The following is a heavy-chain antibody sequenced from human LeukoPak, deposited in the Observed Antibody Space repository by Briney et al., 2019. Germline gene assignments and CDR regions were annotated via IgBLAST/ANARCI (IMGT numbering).Heavy chain of an antibody. CDR3: ARDFSGSYIRSTKTAGFDY. Sequence: GKSLRLSCAASGLTFSSYGMNWVRQAPGKGLEWVSSISSSSSYIYYADSVKGRFTISRDYAKNSLYLQMNSLRAEDTAVYYCARDFSGSYIRSTKTAGFDYWGQGTLVTVSS. CDR2: ISSSSSYI. J-gene: IGHJ4*02. CDR1: GLTFSSYG. V-gene: IGHV3-21*01. D-gene: IGHD1-26*01.